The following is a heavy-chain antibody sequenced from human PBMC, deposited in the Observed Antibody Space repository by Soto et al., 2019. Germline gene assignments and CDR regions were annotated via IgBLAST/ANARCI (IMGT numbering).Heavy chain of an antibody. CDR2: ISANGQGI. CDR3: AKDRHYPRDQCHC. CDR1: GFTFNNYA. D-gene: IGHD2-2*01. V-gene: IGHV3-23*01. Sequence: EVQLLESGGGLVQPGGSLRLSCAASGFTFNNYAFSWVRQAPGKGLEWVSAISANGQGIYYADSVRGRFIISRDNSKNTVFLHMDSLTVEDTAVYYCAKDRHYPRDQCHCWGQGTLVTVSS. J-gene: IGHJ4*02.